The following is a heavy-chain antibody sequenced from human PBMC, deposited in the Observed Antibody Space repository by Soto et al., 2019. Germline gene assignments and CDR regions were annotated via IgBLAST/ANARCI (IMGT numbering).Heavy chain of an antibody. D-gene: IGHD6-13*01. CDR1: GYTFTSYD. CDR3: ARSSSSWCSPFAY. J-gene: IGHJ4*02. Sequence: QVQLVQSGAEVKKPGASVKVSCKASGYTFTSYDINWVRQATGQGLEWMGWMNPNSGNTGYAQKFQGRVTMIRNTXISTACMELISLRSKDMAVYYVARSSSSWCSPFAYWGQGTLVTVSS. V-gene: IGHV1-8*01. CDR2: MNPNSGNT.